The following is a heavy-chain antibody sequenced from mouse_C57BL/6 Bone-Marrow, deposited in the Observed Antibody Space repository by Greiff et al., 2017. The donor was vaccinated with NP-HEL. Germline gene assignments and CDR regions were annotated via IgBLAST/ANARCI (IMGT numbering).Heavy chain of an antibody. CDR3: ARHFPYSNGVYWYFDV. CDR1: GFTFSSYG. D-gene: IGHD2-5*01. CDR2: ISSGGSYT. V-gene: IGHV5-6*01. Sequence: EVKLMESGGDLVKPGGSLKLSCAASGFTFSSYGMSWVRQTPDKRLEWVATISSGGSYTYYLDSVKGRFTISRDNAKNTLYLQMSSLKSEDTAMYYCARHFPYSNGVYWYFDVWGTGTTVTVSS. J-gene: IGHJ1*03.